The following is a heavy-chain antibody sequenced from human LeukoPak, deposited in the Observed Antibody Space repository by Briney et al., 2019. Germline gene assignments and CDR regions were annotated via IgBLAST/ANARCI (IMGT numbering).Heavy chain of an antibody. Sequence: SETLSLTCTVSGGSISSYHWSWVRQPPGKGLEWIGYIRTSGSTNYNPSLKSRLTISVDTSKNQFTLKLSSVTAADTAVYYCARLRVSGSHTYYFDYRGPRTLVTVSS. D-gene: IGHD3-10*01. J-gene: IGHJ4*02. CDR2: IRTSGST. CDR3: ARLRVSGSHTYYFDY. CDR1: GGSISSYH. V-gene: IGHV4-4*09.